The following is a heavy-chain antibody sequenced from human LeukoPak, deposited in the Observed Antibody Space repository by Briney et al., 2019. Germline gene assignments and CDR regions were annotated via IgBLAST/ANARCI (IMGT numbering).Heavy chain of an antibody. J-gene: IGHJ4*02. CDR2: FIPIFGTA. V-gene: IGHV1-69*05. CDR1: GGTFSSYA. CDR3: AGGYSYGPSFDY. D-gene: IGHD5-18*01. Sequence: SVKVSCKASGGTFSSYAISWVRQAPGQGLEWMGGFIPIFGTANYAQKFQGRVTITTDESTSTAYMELSSLRSEDTAVYYCAGGYSYGPSFDYWGQGTLVTVSS.